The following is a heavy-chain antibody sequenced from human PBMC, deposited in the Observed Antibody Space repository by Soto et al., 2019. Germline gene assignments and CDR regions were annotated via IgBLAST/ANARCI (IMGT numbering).Heavy chain of an antibody. J-gene: IGHJ6*02. Sequence: SVSNAWMNWVRQAPGKGLEWVGRIRSKTDGGTTEYAAPVKGRFTISRDDSKNTLYLQMNSLKIEDTAEYYCPISEAANYCYGMDVWGQGTTVTVSS. CDR2: IRSKTDGGTT. CDR3: PISEAANYCYGMDV. V-gene: IGHV3-15*07. D-gene: IGHD6-13*01. CDR1: SVSNAW.